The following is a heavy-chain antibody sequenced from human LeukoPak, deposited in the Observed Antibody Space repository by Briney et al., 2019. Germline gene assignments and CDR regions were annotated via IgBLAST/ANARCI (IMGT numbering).Heavy chain of an antibody. CDR3: ARGSSLVATTH. J-gene: IGHJ4*02. D-gene: IGHD5-12*01. V-gene: IGHV1-18*01. Sequence: RASVKVSCKASGYTFTSYGISWVRQAPGQGLEWMGWISAYNGDTNYAQKLQGRVTMTTGTSTSTAYMELRSLIYDDTAVYYCARGSSLVATTHWGQGTLVTVSS. CDR2: ISAYNGDT. CDR1: GYTFTSYG.